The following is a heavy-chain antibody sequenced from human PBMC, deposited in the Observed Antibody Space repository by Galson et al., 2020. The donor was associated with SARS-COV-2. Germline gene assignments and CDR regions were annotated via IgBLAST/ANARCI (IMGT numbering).Heavy chain of an antibody. Sequence: SVKVSCKVSGYTLTELSMHWVRQAPGKGLEWMGGFDPEDGETIYAQKFQGRVTMTEDTSTDTAYMELSSLRSEDTAVYYCATAPGIAAAGTGWFDPWGQGTLVTVSS. J-gene: IGHJ5*02. D-gene: IGHD6-13*01. CDR3: ATAPGIAAAGTGWFDP. CDR1: GYTLTELS. V-gene: IGHV1-24*01. CDR2: FDPEDGET.